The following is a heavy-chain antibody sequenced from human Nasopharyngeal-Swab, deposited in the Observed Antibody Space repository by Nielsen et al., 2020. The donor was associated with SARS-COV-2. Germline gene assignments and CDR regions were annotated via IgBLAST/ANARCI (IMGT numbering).Heavy chain of an antibody. CDR3: ARGSRSGINNYSSGWYFFDY. V-gene: IGHV4-31*02. Sequence: WIRQPPGKGLEWIGYIHYSGSTYYNPSLKSRVTISVDTSKNQFSLKLSSVTAADTAVYYCARGSRSGINNYSSGWYFFDYWGQGALVTVSS. CDR2: IHYSGST. D-gene: IGHD6-19*01. J-gene: IGHJ4*02.